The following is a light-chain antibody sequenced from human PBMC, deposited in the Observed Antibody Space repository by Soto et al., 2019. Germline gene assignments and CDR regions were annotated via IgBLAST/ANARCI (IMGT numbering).Light chain of an antibody. CDR2: DVS. J-gene: IGLJ3*02. CDR1: SIDVGGYNY. V-gene: IGLV2-14*01. CDR3: SLYTLSSTV. Sequence: QSVLTQPASVSGSPGQSITISCTGTSIDVGGYNYVSWYQQHPGKAPKLMIYDVSNRPSGVSNRFSGSKSGNTASLTISGLQAYVDADYSSSLYTLSSTVFRGG.